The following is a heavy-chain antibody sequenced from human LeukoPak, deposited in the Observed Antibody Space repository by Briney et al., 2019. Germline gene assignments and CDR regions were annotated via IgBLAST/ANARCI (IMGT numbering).Heavy chain of an antibody. Sequence: ASVKVSCKASGYTFTSYYMHWVRQAPGQGLEWMGMINPSGGSTSYAQKFQGRVTMTRDTSTSTVYMELSSLRSEDTAVYYCARAYSPTLSPRVVTHGHYWGQGTLVTVSS. D-gene: IGHD4-23*01. J-gene: IGHJ4*02. CDR1: GYTFTSYY. V-gene: IGHV1-46*01. CDR3: ARAYSPTLSPRVVTHGHY. CDR2: INPSGGST.